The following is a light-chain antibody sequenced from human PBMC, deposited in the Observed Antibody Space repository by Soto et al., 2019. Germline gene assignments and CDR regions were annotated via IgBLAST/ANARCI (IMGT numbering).Light chain of an antibody. CDR2: DAS. CDR1: QSISSW. Sequence: DIQMTQSPFTLSASVGDTLTITCRASQSISSWLAWYQQKPGKAPKLLIYDASSLESGVPSRFSGGGSGTVFTLTISGLQSDDFATYYCQQYNTFATFGGGTKVEIK. V-gene: IGKV1-5*01. CDR3: QQYNTFAT. J-gene: IGKJ4*01.